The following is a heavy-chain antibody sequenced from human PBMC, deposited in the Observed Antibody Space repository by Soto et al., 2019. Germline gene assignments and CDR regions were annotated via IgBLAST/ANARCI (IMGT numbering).Heavy chain of an antibody. D-gene: IGHD3-22*01. CDR2: IHDGGTT. CDR1: GGSISSASW. J-gene: IGHJ4*02. V-gene: IGHV4-4*02. Sequence: SETLPLTCVVSGGSISSASWWSWVRQSPEKGLEWIGEIHDGGTTHYNPSLESRLTISRDTSKNTLSLQMNSLTVEDTALYYCAKDTFYYDGSGRHPYYFDSWGQGTLVTVSS. CDR3: AKDTFYYDGSGRHPYYFDS.